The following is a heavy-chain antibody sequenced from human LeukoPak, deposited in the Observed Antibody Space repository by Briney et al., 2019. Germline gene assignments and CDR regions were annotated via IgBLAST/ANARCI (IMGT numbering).Heavy chain of an antibody. J-gene: IGHJ4*02. V-gene: IGHV1-2*02. Sequence: GASVTVSCKASGYTFTGYYMHWVRQAPGQGLEWMGWINPNSGGTNYAQKFQGRVTMTRDTSISTAYMELSRLRSDDTAVYYCARDVSGSYPTCFDYWGQGTLVTVSS. CDR1: GYTFTGYY. D-gene: IGHD1-26*01. CDR3: ARDVSGSYPTCFDY. CDR2: INPNSGGT.